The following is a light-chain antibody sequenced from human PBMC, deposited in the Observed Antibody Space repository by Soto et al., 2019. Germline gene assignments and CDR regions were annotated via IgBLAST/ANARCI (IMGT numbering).Light chain of an antibody. V-gene: IGLV2-14*01. CDR1: SSDGGGYNY. CDR2: EVS. CDR3: SSYTSSSTLV. Sequence: QSVLTQPASVSGSPGQSITISCTGTSSDGGGYNYVSWYQQHPGKAPKLMIYEVSNRPSGVSSRFSGSKSGNTASLTISGRLAEDEADYNCSSYTSSSTLVFGTGTKVTVL. J-gene: IGLJ1*01.